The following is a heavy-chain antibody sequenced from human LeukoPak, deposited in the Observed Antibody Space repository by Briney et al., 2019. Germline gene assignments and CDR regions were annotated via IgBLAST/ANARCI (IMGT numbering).Heavy chain of an antibody. D-gene: IGHD3-3*01. CDR3: AFSYYDFWSGYFSGPYYYYMDV. J-gene: IGHJ6*03. V-gene: IGHV4-39*01. CDR2: IYYSGST. CDR1: GGSISSSSYY. Sequence: SETLSLTCTVSGGSISSSSYYWGWIRQTPGKGLEWIGSIYYSGSTYYNPSLKSRVTISVDTSKNQFSLKLSSATAADTAVYYCAFSYYDFWSGYFSGPYYYYMDVWGKGTTVTVSS.